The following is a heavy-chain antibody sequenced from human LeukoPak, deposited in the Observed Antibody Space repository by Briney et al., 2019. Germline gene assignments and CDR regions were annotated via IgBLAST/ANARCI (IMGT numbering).Heavy chain of an antibody. CDR3: ARSYSSTTSFDY. D-gene: IGHD2-2*01. J-gene: IGHJ4*02. V-gene: IGHV1-46*01. Sequence: ASVKVSCKASGYTFTTYYMHWLRQAPRQGLEWMGRINPSGGSTNYAQNFQGRVTMTRDTSTSTVYMEVSSLRSEDTAVYYCARSYSSTTSFDYWGQGTLVTVSS. CDR1: GYTFTTYY. CDR2: INPSGGST.